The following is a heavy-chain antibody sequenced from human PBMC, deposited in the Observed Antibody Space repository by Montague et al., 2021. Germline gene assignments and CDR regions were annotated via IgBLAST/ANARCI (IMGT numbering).Heavy chain of an antibody. J-gene: IGHJ4*02. CDR1: GFTLDSYM. V-gene: IGHV3-23*01. D-gene: IGHD1-1*01. CDR2: SSGTGADT. CDR3: ARDGYNWIPYDY. Sequence: SLRLSCAGSGFTLDSYMMSWVRQAPGKGLEWVSASSGTGADTYYADSVKGRFTISRDNSKNTLYLQMDSLRDDDTAVYYCARDGYNWIPYDYWGQGTLVTVFS.